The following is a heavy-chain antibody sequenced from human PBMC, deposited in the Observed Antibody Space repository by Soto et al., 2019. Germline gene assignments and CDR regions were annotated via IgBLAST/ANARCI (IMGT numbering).Heavy chain of an antibody. Sequence: GSGPTLVNPTQTLTLTCTFSGFSLGTSGMRVSWIRQPPGTALEWLARIDWDDDQFYSTSLKTRLTISKDTSKNQVVLTMTNMDPVDTGTYYCARGSWYYAMDVWGQGTTVTVSS. CDR1: GFSLGTSGMR. CDR3: ARGSWYYAMDV. V-gene: IGHV2-70*04. CDR2: IDWDDDQ. D-gene: IGHD1-26*01. J-gene: IGHJ6*02.